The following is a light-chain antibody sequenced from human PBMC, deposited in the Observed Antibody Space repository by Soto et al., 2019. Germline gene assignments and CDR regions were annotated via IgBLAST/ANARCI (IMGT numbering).Light chain of an antibody. CDR2: EVS. Sequence: QSALTQPPSVSGSPGQSITISCTGTSSDVGGYNYVSWYQQHPGKAPKLMIYEVSNRPSGVSNRFSGSKSGNTASLNISGLQAEDEADYYCSSYTSSSTLVFGTGTKVTVL. CDR3: SSYTSSSTLV. V-gene: IGLV2-14*01. J-gene: IGLJ1*01. CDR1: SSDVGGYNY.